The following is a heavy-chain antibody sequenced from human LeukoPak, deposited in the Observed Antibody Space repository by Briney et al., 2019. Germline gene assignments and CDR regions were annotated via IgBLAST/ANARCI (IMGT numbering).Heavy chain of an antibody. CDR1: GYTFTDYY. CDR3: AITTIASSIDW. V-gene: IGHV1-2*02. Sequence: ASVKVSCKASGYTFTDYYIHWVRQAPGQGPEWIGWINPNGGGTNYGQRFQGRVTMTRDTSINTAYMELSSLSPDDTAVYYCAITTIASSIDWWGQGTLVTVSS. CDR2: INPNGGGT. D-gene: IGHD6-13*01. J-gene: IGHJ4*02.